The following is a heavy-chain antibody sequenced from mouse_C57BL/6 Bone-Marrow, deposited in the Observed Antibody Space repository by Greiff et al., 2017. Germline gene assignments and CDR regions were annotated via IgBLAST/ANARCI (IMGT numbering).Heavy chain of an antibody. J-gene: IGHJ3*01. CDR2: IDPENGDT. CDR3: SLYYDYAWFAY. D-gene: IGHD2-4*01. V-gene: IGHV14-4*01. Sequence: VQLQQSGAELVRPGASVKLSCTASGFNIKDDYMHWVKQRPEQGLEWIGWIDPENGDTEYASKFQGKATITADTSSNTAYLQLSSLTSEDTAVYYASLYYDYAWFAYWGQGTLVTVSA. CDR1: GFNIKDDY.